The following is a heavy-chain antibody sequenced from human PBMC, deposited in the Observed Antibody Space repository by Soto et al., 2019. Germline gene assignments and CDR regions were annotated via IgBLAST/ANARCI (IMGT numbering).Heavy chain of an antibody. Sequence: HPGGSLRLSCTASGFTFGDYAMSWVRQAPGKGLECVGFIRSEAYGWTTEYAASVKGRFTISRDDSKSIAYLQMNSLRTEDTAVYYCTRAGGRGWGYYFDYWGQGTQVTVSS. V-gene: IGHV3-49*04. CDR3: TRAGGRGWGYYFDY. J-gene: IGHJ4*02. CDR1: GFTFGDYA. D-gene: IGHD6-19*01. CDR2: IRSEAYGWTT.